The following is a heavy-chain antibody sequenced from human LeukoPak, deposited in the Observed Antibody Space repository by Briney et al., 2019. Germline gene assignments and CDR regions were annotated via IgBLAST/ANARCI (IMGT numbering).Heavy chain of an antibody. CDR1: IDSFTNYY. D-gene: IGHD3-22*01. J-gene: IGHJ4*02. Sequence: PSETLSLTCAVYIDSFTNYYWNWIRQTPGKGLEWIGEVNDSGGTNINPSLRSRVILSVDTSKNQFSLKLNSVTAADTAVFYCASHAEYYYDSSGYFDYWGQGTLVTVSS. CDR2: VNDSGGT. V-gene: IGHV4-34*01. CDR3: ASHAEYYYDSSGYFDY.